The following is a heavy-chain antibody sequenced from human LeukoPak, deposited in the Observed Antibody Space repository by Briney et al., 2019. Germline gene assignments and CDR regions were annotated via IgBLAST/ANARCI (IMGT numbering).Heavy chain of an antibody. CDR2: SYYSGST. V-gene: IGHV4-59*01. CDR3: ARAGGSGSYYNGFYYYYYMDV. CDR1: GGSISSYY. Sequence: PSETLSLTCTVSGGSISSYYWSWIRQPPGKGLEWIGYSYYSGSTNYNPSLKSRVTISADTSKNQFSLMLSSVTAADTAVYYCARAGGSGSYYNGFYYYYYMDVWGKGTTVTVSS. J-gene: IGHJ6*03. D-gene: IGHD3-10*01.